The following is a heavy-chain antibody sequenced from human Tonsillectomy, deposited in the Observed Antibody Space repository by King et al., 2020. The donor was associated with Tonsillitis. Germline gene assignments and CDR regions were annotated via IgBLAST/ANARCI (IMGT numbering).Heavy chain of an antibody. Sequence: VQLQQSGPGLLKPSQTLSLTCSISGDSVSSKSAAWNWIRQSPSRGLDLLGRTKYRSKWFNEYAESVKSRIIINPDTSRNQFSLQLNSVTPEDTAVYYCARDYHYGMDVWGQGTTVTVS. CDR2: TKYRSKWFN. CDR3: ARDYHYGMDV. J-gene: IGHJ6*02. CDR1: GDSVSSKSAA. V-gene: IGHV6-1*02.